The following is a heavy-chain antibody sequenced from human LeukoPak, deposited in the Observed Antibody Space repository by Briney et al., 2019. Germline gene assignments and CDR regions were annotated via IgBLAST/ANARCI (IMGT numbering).Heavy chain of an antibody. V-gene: IGHV3-33*01. J-gene: IGHJ5*02. D-gene: IGHD4-11*01. CDR1: GFTFSSYG. CDR3: AREKDDYSPNWFDP. CDR2: IWCDGSNK. Sequence: PGGSLRLSCAASGFTFSSYGMHWVRQAPGKGLEWVAVIWCDGSNKYYADSVKGRFTISRDNSKNTLYLQMNSLRAEDTAVCYCAREKDDYSPNWFDPWGQGTLVTVSS.